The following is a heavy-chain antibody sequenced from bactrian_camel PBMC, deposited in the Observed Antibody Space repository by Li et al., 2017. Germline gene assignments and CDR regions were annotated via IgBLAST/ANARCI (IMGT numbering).Heavy chain of an antibody. J-gene: IGHJ4*01. Sequence: HVQLVESGGGSVQAGGSLRLSCAASGFPFSTYYMSWVRQAPGKGPEWVSGISSQGSVTAYADSVEGRFTISRDNFKNTVYLQIDSLKSEDTALYYCEPGNARANPGPPRSQGTQVTVS. V-gene: IGHV3S5*01. CDR1: GFPFSTYY. D-gene: IGHD1*01. CDR2: ISSQGSVT.